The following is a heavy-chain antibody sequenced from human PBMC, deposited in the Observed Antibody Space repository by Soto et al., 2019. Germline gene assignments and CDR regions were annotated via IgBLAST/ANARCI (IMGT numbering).Heavy chain of an antibody. D-gene: IGHD2-15*01. CDR2: ISGSGGST. Sequence: PGGSLRLSCVASGFTFSTFEMNWVRQAPGKGLEWVSAISGSGGSTYYADSVKGRFTISRDNSKNTLYLQMNILRAEDTAVYYCVLSGYCSGGSCYSRVGDVWGQGTTVTVSS. V-gene: IGHV3-23*01. J-gene: IGHJ6*02. CDR1: GFTFSTFE. CDR3: VLSGYCSGGSCYSRVGDV.